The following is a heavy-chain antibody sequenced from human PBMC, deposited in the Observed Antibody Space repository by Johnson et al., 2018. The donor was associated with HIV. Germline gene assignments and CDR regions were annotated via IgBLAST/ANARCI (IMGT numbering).Heavy chain of an antibody. V-gene: IGHV3-23*03. CDR1: GFTFSDYA. D-gene: IGHD3/OR15-3a*01. J-gene: IGHJ3*02. CDR3: APWTAI. Sequence: VQLVESGGALVQPGGSLRLSCVASGFTFSDYAMSWVRQAPGKGLEWVSVIYSGGRTYYTDSVKGRFTISRDTAKNTLYLQMNSLRAEDTAVYYCAPWTAIWGQGTMVTVSS. CDR2: IYSGGRT.